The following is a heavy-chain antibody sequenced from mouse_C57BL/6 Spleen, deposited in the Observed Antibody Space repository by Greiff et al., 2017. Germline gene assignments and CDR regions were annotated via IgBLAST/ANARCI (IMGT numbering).Heavy chain of an antibody. CDR2: IDPANGYT. J-gene: IGHJ3*01. CDR1: GFTFKNTY. CDR3: ARSGTMSNLSD. V-gene: IGHV14-3*01. Sequence: EVQLQQSVAELVRPGASVKLSCTASGFTFKNTYMHWVKQRPGQGLEWIGRIDPANGYTKYDPKFQGKATITADTSSNTAYLQLSSLTSEDTAIYYCARSGTMSNLSDWGQGTLVTVSA. D-gene: IGHD2-4*01.